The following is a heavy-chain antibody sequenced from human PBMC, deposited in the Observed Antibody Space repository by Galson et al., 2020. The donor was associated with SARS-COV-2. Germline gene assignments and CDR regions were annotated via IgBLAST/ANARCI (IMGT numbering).Heavy chain of an antibody. CDR1: GFNFDDYA. V-gene: IGHV3-9*01. CDR2: INWNSGSI. CDR3: AKATIAAAGTIDY. Sequence: SLKISCAASGFNFDDYAMHWVRQAPGKGLEWVSGINWNSGSIGYADSVKGRFTISRDNAKNSLYLQMNRLRAEDTALYYCAKATIAAAGTIDYWGQGTLVTVSS. D-gene: IGHD6-13*01. J-gene: IGHJ4*02.